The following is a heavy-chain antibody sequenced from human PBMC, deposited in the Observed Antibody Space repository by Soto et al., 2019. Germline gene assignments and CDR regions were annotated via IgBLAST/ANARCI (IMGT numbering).Heavy chain of an antibody. CDR1: GFSFSNYA. CDR2: INSNGGTT. J-gene: IGHJ5*01. Sequence: GGSLRLSCAASGFSFSNYAMHWVRQAAGKGLEYVSAINSNGGTTYYANSAKGRITISRDNSRNTLYLQVGGLRADDTALYYCGRWASPTGLDSSGQGTLVTVSS. CDR3: GRWASPTGLDS. V-gene: IGHV3-64*01. D-gene: IGHD4-17*01.